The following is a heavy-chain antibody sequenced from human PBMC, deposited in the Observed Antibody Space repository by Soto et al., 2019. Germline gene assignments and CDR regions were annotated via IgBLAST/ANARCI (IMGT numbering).Heavy chain of an antibody. V-gene: IGHV4-61*08. J-gene: IGHJ4*02. D-gene: IGHD3-22*01. CDR2: IYYIGST. CDR3: ARGGDYDAGVFDR. Sequence: SETLSLTCTVSGGSISSGDYYWGWIRQPPGKGLEWIGYIYYIGSTDYNPSLKSRVTISIDASKKQFSLKLNSVTAADTAVYYCARGGDYDAGVFDRWGRGTVVTVSS. CDR1: GGSISSGDYY.